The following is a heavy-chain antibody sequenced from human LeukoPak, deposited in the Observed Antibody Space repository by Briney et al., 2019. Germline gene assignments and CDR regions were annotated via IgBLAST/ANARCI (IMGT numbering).Heavy chain of an antibody. CDR2: IKSKTDGGTT. V-gene: IGHV3-15*01. D-gene: IGHD2-21*02. CDR3: TTVPDCGGDCYSYYYYGMDV. J-gene: IGHJ6*02. CDR1: GFTFSNAW. Sequence: GGSLRLSCSASGFTFSNAWMSWVRQAPGKGLEWVGRIKSKTDGGTTDYAAPVKGRFTISRDDSKNTLYLQMNSLKTEDTAVYYCTTVPDCGGDCYSYYYYGMDVWGQGTTVTVSS.